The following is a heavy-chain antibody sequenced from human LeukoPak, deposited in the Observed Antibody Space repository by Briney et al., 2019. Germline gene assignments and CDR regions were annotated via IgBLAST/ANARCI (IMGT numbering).Heavy chain of an antibody. CDR2: ISFDGANK. CDR1: GFTFSMSS. D-gene: IGHD6-13*01. V-gene: IGHV3-30*04. J-gene: IGHJ4*02. Sequence: QPGGSLRLSCATSGFTFSMSSMHWVRLAPGKGLEWLVGISFDGANKFSGDSVKGRFSISRDNSKNTFYLQMNSLGLDDTAVYFCARGRAGIAAAGFDYWGQGTLVTVSS. CDR3: ARGRAGIAAAGFDY.